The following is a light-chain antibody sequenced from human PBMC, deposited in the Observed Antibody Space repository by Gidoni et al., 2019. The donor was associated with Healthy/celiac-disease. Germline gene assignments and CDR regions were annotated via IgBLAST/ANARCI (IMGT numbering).Light chain of an antibody. CDR2: DAS. CDR1: QSVSSY. V-gene: IGKV3-11*01. Sequence: EIVLTPSPATLSLSPGDRATLSCRASQSVSSYLAWYQQKPGQPPRLLIYDASNRATGIPARFSGSGSGTDFTLTISSLEPEDFAVYYCQQRSNWPITFGQGTRLEIK. CDR3: QQRSNWPIT. J-gene: IGKJ5*01.